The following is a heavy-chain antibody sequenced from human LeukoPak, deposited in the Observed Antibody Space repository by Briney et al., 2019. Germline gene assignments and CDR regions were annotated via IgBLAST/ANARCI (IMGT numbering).Heavy chain of an antibody. CDR3: ARIDARSYFFDY. Sequence: GGSLRLSCAASGFIFSSYWMIWVRQAPGKGLEWVANIKLDGSEEYYVDSVKGRFTVSRDNAKNSLYLQMNSLRAEDTAVYYCARIDARSYFFDYWGQGTLVTVSS. CDR2: IKLDGSEE. D-gene: IGHD4-17*01. CDR1: GFIFSSYW. J-gene: IGHJ4*02. V-gene: IGHV3-7*01.